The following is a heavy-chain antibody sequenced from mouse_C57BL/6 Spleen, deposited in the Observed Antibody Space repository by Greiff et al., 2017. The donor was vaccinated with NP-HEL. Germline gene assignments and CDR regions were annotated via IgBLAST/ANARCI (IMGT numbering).Heavy chain of an antibody. CDR3: ARYDSPYYAMDY. CDR2: INPNNGGT. D-gene: IGHD2-4*01. J-gene: IGHJ4*01. V-gene: IGHV1-26*01. CDR1: GYTFTDYY. Sequence: VQLQQSGPELVKPGASVKISCKASGYTFTDYYMNWVKQSHGKSLEWIGDINPNNGGTSYNQKFKGKATLTVDKSSSTAYMELRSLTSEDSAVYYCARYDSPYYAMDYWGQGTSVTVSS.